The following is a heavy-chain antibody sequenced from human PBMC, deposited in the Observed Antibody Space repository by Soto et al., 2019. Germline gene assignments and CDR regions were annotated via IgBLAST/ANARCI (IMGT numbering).Heavy chain of an antibody. Sequence: PSQTLSLTCAISGDSVSSNSAAWNWIRQSPSRGLEWLGRTYYRSKWYNDYAVSVKSRITINPDTSKNQFSLQLNSVTPEDTAVYYCARVNYCSSTSCPYYYYGMDVWGQGTTVTVSS. CDR1: GDSVSSNSAA. V-gene: IGHV6-1*01. D-gene: IGHD2-2*01. J-gene: IGHJ6*02. CDR2: TYYRSKWYN. CDR3: ARVNYCSSTSCPYYYYGMDV.